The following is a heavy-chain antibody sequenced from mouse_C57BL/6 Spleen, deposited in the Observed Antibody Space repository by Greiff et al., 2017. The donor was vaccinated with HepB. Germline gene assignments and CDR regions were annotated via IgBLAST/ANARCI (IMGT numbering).Heavy chain of an antibody. V-gene: IGHV5-16*01. Sequence: EVRLVESEGGLVQPGSSMKLSCTASGFTFSDYYMAWVRQVPEKGLEWVANINDDGSSTYYLDSLKSRVIISRDNAKNSLYLQMSSLKSEDTATYYCASVGLLGGYFDVWGTGTTVTVSS. D-gene: IGHD1-1*01. CDR3: ASVGLLGGYFDV. J-gene: IGHJ1*03. CDR1: GFTFSDYY. CDR2: INDDGSST.